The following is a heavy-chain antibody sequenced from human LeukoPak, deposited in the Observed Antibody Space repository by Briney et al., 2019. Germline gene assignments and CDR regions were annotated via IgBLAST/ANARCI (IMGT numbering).Heavy chain of an antibody. D-gene: IGHD3-3*01. V-gene: IGHV1-2*04. CDR1: GYTFTGYY. CDR3: ARESGSILGPMDV. CDR2: INPNSGGT. J-gene: IGHJ6*04. Sequence: ASVKVSCKAPGYTFTGYYMHWVRQAPGQGLEWMGWINPNSGGTNYAQKFQGWVTMTRDTSISTAYMELSRLRSDDTAVYYCARESGSILGPMDVWGKGTTVTVSS.